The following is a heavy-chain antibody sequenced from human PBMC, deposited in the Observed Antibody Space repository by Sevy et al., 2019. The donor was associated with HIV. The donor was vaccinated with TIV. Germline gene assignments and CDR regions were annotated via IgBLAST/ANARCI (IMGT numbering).Heavy chain of an antibody. J-gene: IGHJ4*02. V-gene: IGHV3-9*01. Sequence: GGSLRLSCAASEFIVDEYAMHWVRQVPGRGLQWVSGISWNSGAIDYADSVKGRFTMSRDNAKNSLYLQMNNLRLEDTALYYCAKDRGYSYSSIDFWGQGTLVTVSS. CDR1: EFIVDEYA. CDR2: ISWNSGAI. CDR3: AKDRGYSYSSIDF. D-gene: IGHD5-18*01.